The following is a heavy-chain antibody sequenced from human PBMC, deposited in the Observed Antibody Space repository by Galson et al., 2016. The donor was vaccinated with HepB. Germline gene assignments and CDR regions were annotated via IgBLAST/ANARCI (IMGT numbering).Heavy chain of an antibody. Sequence: SLRLSCAASGFTFSSYGMNWVRQAPGKGLQWVSFISVGSSTISYVDSVRGRFTITSDNAKNSLYLQMNSLRDEDTAVYYCARDSTHYDFIVDYYYYGMDVWGQGTTITVSS. CDR2: ISVGSSTI. CDR1: GFTFSSYG. V-gene: IGHV3-48*02. J-gene: IGHJ6*02. D-gene: IGHD3-3*01. CDR3: ARDSTHYDFIVDYYYYGMDV.